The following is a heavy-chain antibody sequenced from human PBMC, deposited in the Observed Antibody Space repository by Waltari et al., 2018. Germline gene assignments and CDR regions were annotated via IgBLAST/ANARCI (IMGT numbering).Heavy chain of an antibody. CDR2: IIPVFGTA. V-gene: IGHV1-69*05. CDR1: GDTFSSYA. CDR3: ARGRSGSYSFGWFDP. D-gene: IGHD1-26*01. J-gene: IGHJ5*02. Sequence: QVQLVQSGAEVKKPGSSVKVSCKASGDTFSSYAISWVRQAPGQGLEWMGGIIPVFGTANYAQKFQGRVTMTRDTSTSTVYMELSSLRSEDTAVYYCARGRSGSYSFGWFDPWGQGTLVTVSS.